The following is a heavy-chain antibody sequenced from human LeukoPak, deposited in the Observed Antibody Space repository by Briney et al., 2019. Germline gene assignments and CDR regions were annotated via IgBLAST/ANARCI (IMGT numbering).Heavy chain of an antibody. D-gene: IGHD2-2*01. CDR2: ISGSGGST. Sequence: GGSLRLSCAASGFTFSSYAMSWVRQAPGKGLEWVSAISGSGGSTYYADSVKGRFTISRDNSKNTLYLQMNSLRAEDTAVYYCAKDIGIVVVPAATFDPWGQGTLVTVSS. CDR1: GFTFSSYA. V-gene: IGHV3-23*01. CDR3: AKDIGIVVVPAATFDP. J-gene: IGHJ5*02.